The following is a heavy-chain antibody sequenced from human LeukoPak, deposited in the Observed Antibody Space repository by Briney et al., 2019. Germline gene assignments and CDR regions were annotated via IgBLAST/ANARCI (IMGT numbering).Heavy chain of an antibody. V-gene: IGHV1-2*02. CDR2: VNPNSGGT. J-gene: IGHJ6*02. CDR3: ARGIRITGTISYYYGMDV. Sequence: ASVKVSCKASGYTSTGYYMHWVRQAPGQGLEWMGWVNPNSGGTNYAQKFQGRVTMTRDTSISTAYMELSRLRSDDTAVYYCARGIRITGTISYYYGMDVWGQGTTATVSS. D-gene: IGHD1-7*01. CDR1: GYTSTGYY.